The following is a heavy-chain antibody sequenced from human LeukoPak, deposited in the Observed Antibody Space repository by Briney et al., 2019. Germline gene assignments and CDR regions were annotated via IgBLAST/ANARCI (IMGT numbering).Heavy chain of an antibody. CDR1: GYTFAAYF. Sequence: GASVKVSCKASGYTFAAYFIHWVRQAPGQGLEWMGRINPNGGDTNYAQKFQGRVTMTGDTSISTAYMELSSLRSDDTAMYYCARGYCSSTSCYAVDYWGQGTLVTVSS. J-gene: IGHJ4*02. D-gene: IGHD2-2*01. V-gene: IGHV1-2*06. CDR2: INPNGGDT. CDR3: ARGYCSSTSCYAVDY.